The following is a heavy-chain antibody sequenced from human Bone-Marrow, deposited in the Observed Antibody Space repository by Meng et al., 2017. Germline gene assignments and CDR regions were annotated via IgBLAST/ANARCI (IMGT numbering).Heavy chain of an antibody. CDR1: GFTVSSNY. Sequence: EVQRVGCGGGLIQPGGALSLSCAVSGFTVSSNYMSWVRQAPGKGLEWVSVIYSGGSTYYADSVKGRFTISRDNSKNTLYLQMNSLRAEDTAVYYCARVWAAAGTFDYWGQGTLVTVSS. CDR2: IYSGGST. J-gene: IGHJ4*02. D-gene: IGHD6-13*01. CDR3: ARVWAAAGTFDY. V-gene: IGHV3-53*01.